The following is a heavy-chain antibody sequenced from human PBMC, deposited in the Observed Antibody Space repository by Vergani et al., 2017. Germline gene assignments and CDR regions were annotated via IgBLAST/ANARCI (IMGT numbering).Heavy chain of an antibody. D-gene: IGHD5-24*01. J-gene: IGHJ4*02. CDR3: ARGLERRDGYRGRVGALDY. Sequence: QVQLQESGPGLVKPSETLSLTCTVSGGSISSYYWSWIRQSAGKGLEWIGRIFTTGSTNFNPSLKSRLTMSLDTSKNRFSLKLSSVTAADTAVYYCARGLERRDGYRGRVGALDYWGQGTLVTVSS. CDR2: IFTTGST. CDR1: GGSISSYY. V-gene: IGHV4-4*07.